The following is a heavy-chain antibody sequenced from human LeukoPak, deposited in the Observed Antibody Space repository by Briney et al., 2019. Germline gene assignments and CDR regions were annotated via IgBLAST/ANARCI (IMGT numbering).Heavy chain of an antibody. J-gene: IGHJ4*02. CDR2: ISWNSGSI. D-gene: IGHD3-22*01. Sequence: GGSLRLSCAASGFTFDDYAMHWVRQAPGKGLEWVSGISWNSGSISYADSVKGRFTISRDNAKNSLYPQMNSLRAEDTTLYYCAKDLGSSGYYHPFDYWGQGTLVTVSS. CDR1: GFTFDDYA. V-gene: IGHV3-9*01. CDR3: AKDLGSSGYYHPFDY.